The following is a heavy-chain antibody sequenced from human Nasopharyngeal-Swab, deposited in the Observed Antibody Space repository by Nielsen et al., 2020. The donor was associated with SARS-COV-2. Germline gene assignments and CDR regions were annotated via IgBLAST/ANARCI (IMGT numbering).Heavy chain of an antibody. Sequence: WIPQPPGKGLEWIGEINHSGSTNYNPSLKSRVTISVDTSKNQFSLKLSSVTAADTAMYYCARDIVVVPAVPGGGMDVWGQGTTVTVSS. V-gene: IGHV4-34*01. CDR2: INHSGST. D-gene: IGHD2-2*01. CDR3: ARDIVVVPAVPGGGMDV. J-gene: IGHJ6*02.